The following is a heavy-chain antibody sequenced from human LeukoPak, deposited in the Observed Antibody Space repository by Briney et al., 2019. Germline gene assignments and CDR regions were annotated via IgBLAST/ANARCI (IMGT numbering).Heavy chain of an antibody. CDR1: GYSFTGYW. J-gene: IGHJ3*02. V-gene: IGHV5-10-1*01. CDR3: ARRVKLGYCSSTSCFTLPDAFDI. Sequence: GESLKISCKGSGYSFTGYWISWVRQMPGKGLEWMGRIDPSDSYTNYSPSFQGHVTISADKSISTAYLQWSSLKASDTAMYYCARRVKLGYCSSTSCFTLPDAFDIWGQGTMVTVSS. CDR2: IDPSDSYT. D-gene: IGHD2-2*02.